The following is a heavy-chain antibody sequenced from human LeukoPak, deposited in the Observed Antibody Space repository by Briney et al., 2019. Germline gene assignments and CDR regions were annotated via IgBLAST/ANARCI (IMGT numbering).Heavy chain of an antibody. V-gene: IGHV3-23*01. CDR1: GFTFSTYG. CDR2: VSSTGSGT. D-gene: IGHD3-10*01. Sequence: PGGSLRLSCVASGFTFSTYGMSWVRQAPGKGLEWVAAVSSTGSGTYYPDSLKGRFIISRDNSQNTVFLQMSSLRPEDTAFYFCAKDGPLLWFGPTDAWAQGILVTVSS. J-gene: IGHJ5*02. CDR3: AKDGPLLWFGPTDA.